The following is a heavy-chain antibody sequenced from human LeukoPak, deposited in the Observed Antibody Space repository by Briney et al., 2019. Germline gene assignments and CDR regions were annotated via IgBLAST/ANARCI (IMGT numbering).Heavy chain of an antibody. CDR3: ARDRSNYYGMDI. V-gene: IGHV3-21*01. J-gene: IGHJ6*02. CDR2: ISSSSSYI. CDR1: GFTFSSYS. Sequence: GGSLRLSCAASGFTFSSYSMNWVRQAPGKGLEWVSSISSSSSYIYYADSVKGRFTISRDNAKNSLYLQMNSLRAEDTAVYYCARDRSNYYGMDIWGQGTTVTVSS.